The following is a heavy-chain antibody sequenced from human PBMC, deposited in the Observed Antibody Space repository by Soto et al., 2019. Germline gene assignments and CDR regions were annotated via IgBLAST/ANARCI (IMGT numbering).Heavy chain of an antibody. CDR2: INPNNGGT. V-gene: IGHV1-2*04. CDR1: GNTFTDYY. D-gene: IGHD6-13*01. Sequence: QVQLVQSGAEVKQPGASVKVSCKASGNTFTDYYIHWVRQAPGQGLEWMVWINPNNGGTKSAPNFQDWVTMTRDTSLSTASMELIRLKSDDTAVYYWARAQVAGPPGTWDYGMDVWGQGNAVIVSS. CDR3: ARAQVAGPPGTWDYGMDV. J-gene: IGHJ6*02.